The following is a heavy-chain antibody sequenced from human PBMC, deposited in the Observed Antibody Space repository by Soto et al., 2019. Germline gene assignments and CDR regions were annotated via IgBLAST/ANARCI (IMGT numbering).Heavy chain of an antibody. Sequence: GGSLRLSCAASGFTFSSYWMHWVRQAPGKGLVWVSRINSDGSSTSYADSVKGRFTISRDNAKNTLYLQMNSLRAEDTAVYYCARAMYSSSWYDYWGQGTLVTVSS. CDR1: GFTFSSYW. CDR2: INSDGSST. D-gene: IGHD6-13*01. V-gene: IGHV3-74*01. CDR3: ARAMYSSSWYDY. J-gene: IGHJ4*02.